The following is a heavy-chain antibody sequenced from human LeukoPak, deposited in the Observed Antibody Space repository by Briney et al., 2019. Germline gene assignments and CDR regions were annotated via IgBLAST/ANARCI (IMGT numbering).Heavy chain of an antibody. J-gene: IGHJ4*02. CDR2: IIPILGIA. CDR1: GGTFSSYT. Sequence: ASVKVSCKASGGTFSSYTISWVRQAPGQGLEWMGRIIPILGIAKHAQKCQGRVTITADKSTSTAYMELSSLRSEDTAVYYCARDDRYYYDSSGYYFGWGQGTLVTVSS. V-gene: IGHV1-69*04. CDR3: ARDDRYYYDSSGYYFG. D-gene: IGHD3-22*01.